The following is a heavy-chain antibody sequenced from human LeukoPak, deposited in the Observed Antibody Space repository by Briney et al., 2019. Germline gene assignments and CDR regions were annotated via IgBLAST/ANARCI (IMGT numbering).Heavy chain of an antibody. CDR1: CGSISSSSYD. D-gene: IGHD4-23*01. Sequence: SETLSLTCTVSCGSISSSSYDWGWIRQPPWKGLDWIGSIYYSGSTNYNPPLKSRVTISVDPYKNQFSLKLSSVTDADTAVYYCARHDYGGKGTRDDYWGQGPLVPVSS. J-gene: IGHJ4*02. CDR3: ARHDYGGKGTRDDY. CDR2: IYYSGST. V-gene: IGHV4-39*01.